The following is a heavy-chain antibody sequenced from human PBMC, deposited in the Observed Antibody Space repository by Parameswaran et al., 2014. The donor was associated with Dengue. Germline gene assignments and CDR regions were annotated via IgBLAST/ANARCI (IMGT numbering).Heavy chain of an antibody. Sequence: WIRQPPREGAGSGWPTIKQDGSEKYYVDSVKGRFTISRDNAKNSLYLQMNSLRAEDTAVYYCAREGLYSSSWYYYIGDYYYYGMDVWGQGTTVTVSS. CDR2: IKQDGSEK. V-gene: IGHV3-7*01. CDR3: AREGLYSSSWYYYIGDYYYYGMDV. D-gene: IGHD6-13*01. J-gene: IGHJ6*02.